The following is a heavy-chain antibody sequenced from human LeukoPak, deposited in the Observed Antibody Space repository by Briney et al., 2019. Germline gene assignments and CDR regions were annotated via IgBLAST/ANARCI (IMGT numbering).Heavy chain of an antibody. V-gene: IGHV3-7*01. Sequence: GGSLRLSCAASGFTSSSYWMSWVRQAPGKGLEWVASIKEEGSEKYYVDSVKGRFTISRDNAKNSVYLQMNSLRAEDTAVYYCARDWSDGFDYWGQGTLVTVSS. CDR1: GFTSSSYW. J-gene: IGHJ4*02. CDR2: IKEEGSEK. D-gene: IGHD3-3*01. CDR3: ARDWSDGFDY.